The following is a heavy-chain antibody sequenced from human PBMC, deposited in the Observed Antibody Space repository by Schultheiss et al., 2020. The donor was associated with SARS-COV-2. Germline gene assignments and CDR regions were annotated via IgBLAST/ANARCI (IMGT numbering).Heavy chain of an antibody. CDR3: AKDLPYCSGGSCYFDAFDI. D-gene: IGHD2-15*01. CDR2: INSDGSST. V-gene: IGHV3-23*03. J-gene: IGHJ3*02. CDR1: GFTFSTYA. Sequence: GGSLRLSCAASGFTFSTYAMSWVRQAPGTGLMWVARINSDGSSTKYGDSAKGRFTISRDNAKNTLHLQMNSLRAEDTAVYYCAKDLPYCSGGSCYFDAFDIWGQGTMVTVSS.